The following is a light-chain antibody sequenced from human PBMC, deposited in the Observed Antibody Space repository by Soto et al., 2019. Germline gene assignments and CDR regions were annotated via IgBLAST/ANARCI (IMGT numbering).Light chain of an antibody. J-gene: IGKJ5*01. Sequence: NQLTHSPFTLSATLGDGVSLTCLASQSIDSWLAWNQQKPGKAPKLLIYKASSLESGVPSRFSGSGSGTDFTLTISSLEPEDFAVYYCQQRSNWPPITFGQGRRLEIK. V-gene: IGKV1-5*03. CDR3: QQRSNWPPIT. CDR1: QSIDSW. CDR2: KAS.